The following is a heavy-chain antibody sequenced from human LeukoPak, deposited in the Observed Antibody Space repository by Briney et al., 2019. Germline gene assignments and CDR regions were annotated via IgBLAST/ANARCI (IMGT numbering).Heavy chain of an antibody. J-gene: IGHJ4*02. D-gene: IGHD3-22*01. Sequence: GGSLRLSCEASGFTFSSYAMSWVRQAPGKGLEWVSVISGSGGSTYYADSVEGRFTISRDNSKNTLYLQMNSLRAGDTAVYYCAKRGYDRSGYYGYFDYWAQGTLVTVSS. CDR2: ISGSGGST. CDR1: GFTFSSYA. V-gene: IGHV3-23*01. CDR3: AKRGYDRSGYYGYFDY.